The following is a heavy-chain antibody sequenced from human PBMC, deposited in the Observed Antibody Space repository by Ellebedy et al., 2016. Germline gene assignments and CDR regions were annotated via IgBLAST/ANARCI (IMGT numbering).Heavy chain of an antibody. CDR2: IYYRGRT. V-gene: IGHV4-30-4*01. D-gene: IGHD2-15*01. CDR3: ARLMVAAPIYYYYYGMAS. J-gene: IGHJ6*02. Sequence: SETLSLXXTVSGGSISSDDYYWNWIRQPPGKGLEWIGYIYYRGRTEYNPSLGSRIVISVDTSKNQFSLKLSSVTAADQALYYCARLMVAAPIYYYYYGMASWGQGARFTSSS. CDR1: GGSISSDDYY.